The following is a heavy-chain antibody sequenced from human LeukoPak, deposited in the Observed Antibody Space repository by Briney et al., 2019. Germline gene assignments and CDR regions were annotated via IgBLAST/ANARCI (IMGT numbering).Heavy chain of an antibody. Sequence: PGGSLRLSCAASGFTFSSYAMHWVRQAPGKGLEWVAVISYDGSNKYYADSVKGRFTISRDNSKNTLYLQMNSLRAEDTAVYYCAREREAMAPFDYWGQGTLVTVSS. J-gene: IGHJ4*02. CDR1: GFTFSSYA. D-gene: IGHD5-18*01. V-gene: IGHV3-30-3*01. CDR3: AREREAMAPFDY. CDR2: ISYDGSNK.